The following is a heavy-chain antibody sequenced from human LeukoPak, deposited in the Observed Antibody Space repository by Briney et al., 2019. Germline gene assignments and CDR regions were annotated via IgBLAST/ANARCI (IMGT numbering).Heavy chain of an antibody. Sequence: PSETLSLTCTVSGGSISSDYWSWIRQPPGKGLEWIGYIYYSGRTYYNPSLKSRITISVDTAKNQFSLKLSAVTAADTAVYYCVRGFYSPHYWGQGTLVTVSS. V-gene: IGHV4-59*01. J-gene: IGHJ4*02. D-gene: IGHD4-11*01. CDR2: IYYSGRT. CDR1: GGSISSDY. CDR3: VRGFYSPHY.